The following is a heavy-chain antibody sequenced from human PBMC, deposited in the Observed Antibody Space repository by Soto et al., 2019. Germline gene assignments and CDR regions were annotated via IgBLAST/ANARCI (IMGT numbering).Heavy chain of an antibody. CDR1: GFTFSSYA. V-gene: IGHV3-64D*08. Sequence: GGSLRLSCSASGFTFSSYAMHWVRQAPGKGLEYVSAISSNGGSTYYADSVKGRFTISRDNSKNTLYLQMSSLRAEDTAVYYCVKDQNGGYGLSVYWGQGTLVTVSS. CDR2: ISSNGGST. D-gene: IGHD5-12*01. J-gene: IGHJ4*02. CDR3: VKDQNGGYGLSVY.